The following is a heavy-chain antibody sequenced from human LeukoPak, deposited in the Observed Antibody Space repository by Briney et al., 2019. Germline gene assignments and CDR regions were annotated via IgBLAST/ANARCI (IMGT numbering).Heavy chain of an antibody. Sequence: ATVKVSCKASGYTFTGYYMHWVRQAPGQGLEWMGWINPNSGGTNYAQKFQGRVTMTRDTSISTAYMELSRLRSDDTAVYYCASNLVFNTVTGVGWGQGTLVTVSS. CDR1: GYTFTGYY. CDR3: ASNLVFNTVTGVG. D-gene: IGHD4-17*01. V-gene: IGHV1-2*02. CDR2: INPNSGGT. J-gene: IGHJ4*02.